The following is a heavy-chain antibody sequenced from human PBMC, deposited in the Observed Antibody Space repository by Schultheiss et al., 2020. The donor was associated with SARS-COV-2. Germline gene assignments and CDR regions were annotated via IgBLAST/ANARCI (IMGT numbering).Heavy chain of an antibody. Sequence: SETLSLTCTVSGGSISSYYWSWIRQPPGKGLEWIGRIYTSGSTNYNPSLKSRVTISVDTSKNQFSLKLSSVTAADTAVYYCARDSQEGYYFDYWGQGTLVTVSS. V-gene: IGHV4-4*07. J-gene: IGHJ4*02. CDR1: GGSISSYY. CDR2: IYTSGST. CDR3: ARDSQEGYYFDY.